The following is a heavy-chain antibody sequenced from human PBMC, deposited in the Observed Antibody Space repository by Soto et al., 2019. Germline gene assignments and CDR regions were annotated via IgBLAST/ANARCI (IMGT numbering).Heavy chain of an antibody. CDR2: ISYDGSNK. Sequence: GGSLRLSCAASGFTFSSYGMHWVRQAPGKGLEWVAVISYDGSNKYYADSVKGRFTISRDNSKNTLYLQMNSLRAEDTAVYYCAKMVPAAPLMVRGNNWFDPWGQGTLVTVSS. D-gene: IGHD2-2*01. J-gene: IGHJ5*02. CDR1: GFTFSSYG. V-gene: IGHV3-30*18. CDR3: AKMVPAAPLMVRGNNWFDP.